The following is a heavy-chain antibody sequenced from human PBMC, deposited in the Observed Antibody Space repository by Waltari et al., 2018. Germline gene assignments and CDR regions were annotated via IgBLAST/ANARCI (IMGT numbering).Heavy chain of an antibody. D-gene: IGHD1-26*01. CDR3: ARAYQSWELLGGY. CDR1: EGTFSRYA. Sequence: QVQLEQSGAEVKKPGSSVEVSCKASEGTFSRYAISWVRQAPGQGLEWRGGIIPIFGTANYAKKFQGRVTITADESTSTAYMELSSLRSKDTAVYYCARAYQSWELLGGYWGQGTLVTVSS. CDR2: IIPIFGTA. J-gene: IGHJ4*02. V-gene: IGHV1-69*12.